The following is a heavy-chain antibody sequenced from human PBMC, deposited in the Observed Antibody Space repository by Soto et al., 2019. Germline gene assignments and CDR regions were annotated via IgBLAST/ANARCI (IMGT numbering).Heavy chain of an antibody. CDR2: IWYDGSNK. Sequence: QVQLVESGGGVVQPGRSLRLSCAASGFTFSSYGMHWVRQAPGKGLEWVAVIWYDGSNKYYADSVKGRFTISRDNSKNTLYLQMNSLRAEDTAVYYCARSRGSYCSGGSCYPGLWYWGQGTLVTVSS. V-gene: IGHV3-33*01. CDR3: ARSRGSYCSGGSCYPGLWY. CDR1: GFTFSSYG. D-gene: IGHD2-15*01. J-gene: IGHJ4*02.